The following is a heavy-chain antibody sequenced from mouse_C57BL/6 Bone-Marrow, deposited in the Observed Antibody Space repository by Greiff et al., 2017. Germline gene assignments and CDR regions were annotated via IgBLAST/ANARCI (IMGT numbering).Heavy chain of an antibody. V-gene: IGHV5-6*01. CDR2: ISSGGSYT. J-gene: IGHJ2*01. CDR1: GFTFSSYG. D-gene: IGHD2-3*01. Sequence: EVHLVESGGDLVKPGGSLKLSCAASGFTFSSYGMSWVRQTPDKRLEWVATISSGGSYTYYPDSVKGRFTISRDNAKNNLYLQMSSLKSEDTAMYYCARHLIYDGYYDYFDYWGQGTTLTVSS. CDR3: ARHLIYDGYYDYFDY.